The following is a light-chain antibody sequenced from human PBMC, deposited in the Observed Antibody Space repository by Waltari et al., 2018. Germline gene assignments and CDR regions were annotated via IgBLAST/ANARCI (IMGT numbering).Light chain of an antibody. J-gene: IGKJ4*01. CDR1: QVISRW. CDR2: SAT. V-gene: IGKV1-12*01. Sequence: IQMTQSPSSVSASVGDRVTITCRASQVISRWLPWDQQKPGKAPKLLISSATNLQSGVLARFSGRGSETEYNLTISSLQPEDVATYYCQKASSVLLIFGGGTKVDI. CDR3: QKASSVLLI.